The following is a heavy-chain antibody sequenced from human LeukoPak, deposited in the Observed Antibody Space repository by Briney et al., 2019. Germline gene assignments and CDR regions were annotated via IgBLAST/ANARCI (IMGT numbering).Heavy chain of an antibody. CDR1: GFTFSSYE. D-gene: IGHD1-26*01. CDR3: AREEWEFDY. CDR2: ISGSGSTM. J-gene: IGHJ4*02. V-gene: IGHV3-48*03. Sequence: GGSLRLSCAASGFTFSSYEMNWGRQAPGKGLEWVSYISGSGSTMYYADSVKGRFTISRDNAKNSLYLQMNSLRAEDTAVYYCAREEWEFDYWGQGTLVTVSS.